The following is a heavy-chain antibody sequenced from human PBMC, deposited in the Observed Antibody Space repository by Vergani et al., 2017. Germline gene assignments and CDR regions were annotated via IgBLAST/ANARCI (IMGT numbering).Heavy chain of an antibody. V-gene: IGHV4-39*01. J-gene: IGHJ5*02. D-gene: IGHD6-19*01. CDR3: AGHSTVEWLVKLGWIDP. CDR1: GASIRSSNYY. CDR2: IYYSGST. Sequence: QLQLQESGPGLVKPSATPSPTCSVSGASIRSSNYYWGWIRQPPGKGLEWITSIYYSGSTYYNPSLKSRVTISVDTSKNRFSLKLSSVTAADTAVYFCAGHSTVEWLVKLGWIDPWGQGILVTVSS.